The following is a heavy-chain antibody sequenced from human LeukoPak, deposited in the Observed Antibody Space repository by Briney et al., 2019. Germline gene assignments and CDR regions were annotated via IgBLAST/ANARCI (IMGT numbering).Heavy chain of an antibody. CDR2: IYYTGSS. Sequence: PSETLSLTXSVFNASISRYFWSWVRQPPGKGLEWIGYIYYTGSSNFNPSLRSRVTMSVDTSKNQFSLKLRSVTAADTALYYCAGGPGISTSGYWGQGALVTVSS. CDR1: NASISRYF. D-gene: IGHD3-16*01. J-gene: IGHJ4*02. V-gene: IGHV4-59*01. CDR3: AGGPGISTSGY.